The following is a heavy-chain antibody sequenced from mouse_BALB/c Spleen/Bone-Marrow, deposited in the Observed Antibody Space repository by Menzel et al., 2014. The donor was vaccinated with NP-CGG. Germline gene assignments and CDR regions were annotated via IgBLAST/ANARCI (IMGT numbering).Heavy chain of an antibody. CDR2: ISSGSGTV. J-gene: IGHJ2*01. CDR3: ARSGSSSGYFDY. Sequence: EVQGVESGGGLVQPGGSRKLSCAASGFTFSSFGMHWVRQAPEKGLEWVAYISSGSGTVYYADKVMGRFTISRDNPKNTLFLQMTSLRSEDTAKYYCARSGSSSGYFDYWGQGTTLTVSS. CDR1: GFTFSSFG. D-gene: IGHD1-1*01. V-gene: IGHV5-17*02.